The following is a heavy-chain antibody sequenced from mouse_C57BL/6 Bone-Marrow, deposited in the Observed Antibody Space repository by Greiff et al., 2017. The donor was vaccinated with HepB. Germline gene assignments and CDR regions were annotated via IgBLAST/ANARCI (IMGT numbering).Heavy chain of an antibody. D-gene: IGHD2-4*01. V-gene: IGHV5-4*01. CDR2: ISDGGSYT. Sequence: EVQLVESGGGLVKPGGSLKLSCAASGFTFSSYAMSWVRQTPEKRLEWVATISDGGSYTYYPDNVKGRFTISRDNAKNNLYLQMSHLKSEDTAMYYCAGIYYDPYYAMDYWGQGTSVTVSS. J-gene: IGHJ4*01. CDR1: GFTFSSYA. CDR3: AGIYYDPYYAMDY.